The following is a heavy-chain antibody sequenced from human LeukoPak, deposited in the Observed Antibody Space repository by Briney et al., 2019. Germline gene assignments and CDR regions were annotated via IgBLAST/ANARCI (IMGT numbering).Heavy chain of an antibody. Sequence: GGSLRLSCAASASSFSNYGMHWVRQAPGKGLEWVALIRYDGSNQDYADSVKGRFTISRDNSKNTLYLQMNSLRPEDTAVYYCAKWDYDSGAFDIWGQGTMVTVSS. D-gene: IGHD3-22*01. CDR2: IRYDGSNQ. J-gene: IGHJ3*02. CDR3: AKWDYDSGAFDI. CDR1: ASSFSNYG. V-gene: IGHV3-30*02.